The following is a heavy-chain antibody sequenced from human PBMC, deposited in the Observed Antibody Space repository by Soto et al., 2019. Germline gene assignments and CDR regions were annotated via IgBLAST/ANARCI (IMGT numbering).Heavy chain of an antibody. CDR2: INPSGGST. V-gene: IGHV1-46*03. J-gene: IGHJ4*02. Sequence: ASVKVSCKASGYTFTSYYMHWVRQVPGQGLEWMGIINPSGGSTSYAQKFQGRVTMTRDTSTSTVYMELSSLRSEDTAVYYCAKARITMVRGVIGFDYWGQGTLVTVPQ. D-gene: IGHD3-10*01. CDR1: GYTFTSYY. CDR3: AKARITMVRGVIGFDY.